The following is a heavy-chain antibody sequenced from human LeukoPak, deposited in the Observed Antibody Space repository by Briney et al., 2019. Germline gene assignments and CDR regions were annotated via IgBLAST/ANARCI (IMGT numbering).Heavy chain of an antibody. V-gene: IGHV1-8*01. J-gene: IGHJ3*02. Sequence: ASVKVSCKASGYSFTSHDINRVRQATGQGLEWMGWMNPNSGNTGCAQKFQGRVTITRNTSISTAYMELSSLTSEDTAVYYCARQMVIGSSDDAFDIWGQGTMVTVSS. CDR3: ARQMVIGSSDDAFDI. CDR1: GYSFTSHD. D-gene: IGHD6-6*01. CDR2: MNPNSGNT.